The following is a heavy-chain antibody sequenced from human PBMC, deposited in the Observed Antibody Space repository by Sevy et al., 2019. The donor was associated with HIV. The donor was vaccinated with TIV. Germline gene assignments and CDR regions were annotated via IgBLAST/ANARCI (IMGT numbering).Heavy chain of an antibody. CDR1: GYSISSGYC. J-gene: IGHJ4*02. Sequence: SETLSLTCAVSGYSISSGYCWGWIRQPPGKGLEWIGSIYHRRSTYYNPSLKSRVTISVDTSKNQFSRKLGLVTAAETAVYYCARDYGAFPVFDYWGQGTLVTVSS. D-gene: IGHD3-16*01. CDR2: IYHRRST. CDR3: ARDYGAFPVFDY. V-gene: IGHV4-38-2*01.